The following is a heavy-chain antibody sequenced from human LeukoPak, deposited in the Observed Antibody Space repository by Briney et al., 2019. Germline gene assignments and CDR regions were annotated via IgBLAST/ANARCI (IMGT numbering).Heavy chain of an antibody. CDR3: ARASYCSDGSCYSDY. J-gene: IGHJ4*02. V-gene: IGHV1-18*01. Sequence: ASVKVSCKASGYTFTSYSISWVRQAPGQGLEWMGWISAYNGNTIYAQKVKGRVTMTTDTSTSTDYMELRSLKSDDTAVYYCARASYCSDGSCYSDYWGQGTLVTVSS. D-gene: IGHD2-15*01. CDR2: ISAYNGNT. CDR1: GYTFTSYS.